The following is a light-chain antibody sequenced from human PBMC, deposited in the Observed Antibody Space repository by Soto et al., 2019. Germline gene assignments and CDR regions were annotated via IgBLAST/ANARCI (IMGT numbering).Light chain of an antibody. CDR3: LQDYIYPYT. CDR2: GAS. J-gene: IGKJ2*01. V-gene: IGKV3-20*01. Sequence: EIVLTQSPGTLSLSPGERATLYCRASQSVGSNYLAWYQQKPGQAPRVLIYGASSRATGIPDRFSGSGSGADFTLTISRLEPEDFATYYCLQDYIYPYTFGPGTKLEI. CDR1: QSVGSNY.